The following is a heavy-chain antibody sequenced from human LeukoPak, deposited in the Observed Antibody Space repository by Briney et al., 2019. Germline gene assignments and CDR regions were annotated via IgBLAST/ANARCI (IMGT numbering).Heavy chain of an antibody. CDR3: ARQGSSSWYGWYFDL. D-gene: IGHD6-13*01. Sequence: PSETLSLTCSVSGGSISGTTHNWGWIRPPPGKGLEWIATIYYSESTKKSPSLKSRVTISLETSRNQFSLKLSSVTAADTAVYYCARQGSSSWYGWYFDLWGRGSLVTVSS. V-gene: IGHV4-39*01. CDR2: IYYSEST. J-gene: IGHJ2*01. CDR1: GGSISGTTHN.